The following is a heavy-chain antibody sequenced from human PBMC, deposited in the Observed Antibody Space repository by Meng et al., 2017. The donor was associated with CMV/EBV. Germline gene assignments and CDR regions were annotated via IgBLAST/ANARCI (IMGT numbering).Heavy chain of an antibody. D-gene: IGHD3-22*01. CDR3: ARRLTMIAGGGGWFDP. CDR1: GGTFSSYA. CDR2: IIPILGIA. J-gene: IGHJ5*02. V-gene: IGHV1-69*10. Sequence: SVKVSCKASGGTFSSYAISWVRQAPGQGLEWMGGIIPILGIANYAQKFQGRVTITADKSTSTAYMELSSLGSEDTAVYYCARRLTMIAGGGGWFDPWGQGTLVTVSS.